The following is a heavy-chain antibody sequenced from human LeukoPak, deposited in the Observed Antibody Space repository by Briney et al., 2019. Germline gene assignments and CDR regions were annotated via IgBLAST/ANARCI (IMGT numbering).Heavy chain of an antibody. CDR1: GFTFNTFG. V-gene: IGHV3-33*01. D-gene: IGHD6-13*01. Sequence: PGGSLRLSCAASGFTFNTFGMHWVRQAPGKGLEWVAVIWYDGSNEYYADSVKGRFTISRDNSKNTLYMEMNSLRAEDTAVYYCVREKGGSSSWEFDYWGQGTLVTVS. J-gene: IGHJ4*02. CDR2: IWYDGSNE. CDR3: VREKGGSSSWEFDY.